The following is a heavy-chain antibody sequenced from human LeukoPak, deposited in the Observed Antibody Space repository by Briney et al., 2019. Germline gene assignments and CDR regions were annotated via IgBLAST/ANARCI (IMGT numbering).Heavy chain of an antibody. Sequence: SETLSLTCAVYGGSFSGYYWSWIRQPPGKGLEWIGEINHSGSTNYNPSLKSRVAISVDTSKNQFSLKLSSVTAADTAVYYCARVFTTYYYDSSGYCLPGGFDYWGQGTLVTVSS. CDR2: INHSGST. CDR1: GGSFSGYY. CDR3: ARVFTTYYYDSSGYCLPGGFDY. V-gene: IGHV4-34*01. D-gene: IGHD3-22*01. J-gene: IGHJ4*02.